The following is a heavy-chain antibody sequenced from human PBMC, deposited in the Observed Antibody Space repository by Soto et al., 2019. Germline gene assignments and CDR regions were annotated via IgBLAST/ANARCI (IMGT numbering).Heavy chain of an antibody. V-gene: IGHV3-23*01. Sequence: EVQMSASGGGVVQPGESLRLSCVAPDFSFTNYAMTWVRLPPGKGLQWVAALSHDGGNIYYRDSVRGRFTISRDNSKNTLYLQMDSLRGEDTALYYCAKQMGTWVDTAIDFWGQGTQVTVSS. CDR3: AKQMGTWVDTAIDF. CDR1: DFSFTNYA. J-gene: IGHJ4*02. D-gene: IGHD1-1*01. CDR2: LSHDGGNI.